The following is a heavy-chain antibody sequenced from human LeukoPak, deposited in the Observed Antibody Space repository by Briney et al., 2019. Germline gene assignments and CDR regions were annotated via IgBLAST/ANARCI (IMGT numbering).Heavy chain of an antibody. V-gene: IGHV1-8*01. J-gene: IGHJ4*02. CDR1: GYTFTSYD. Sequence: ASVKVSCKASGYTFTSYDINWVRQATGQGLEWMGWMNPNSGNTGYAQKFQGRVTMTRNTSISTAYMELSSLRSEDTAVYYCASQGSLYCSSTSCYVRGYSDYWGQGTLVTVSS. D-gene: IGHD2-2*01. CDR2: MNPNSGNT. CDR3: ASQGSLYCSSTSCYVRGYSDY.